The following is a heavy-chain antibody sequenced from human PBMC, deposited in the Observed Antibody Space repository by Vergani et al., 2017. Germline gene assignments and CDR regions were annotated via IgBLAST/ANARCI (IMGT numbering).Heavy chain of an antibody. V-gene: IGHV1-2*02. J-gene: IGHJ4*02. CDR2: ISPDSGDT. D-gene: IGHD6-6*01. CDR1: GYTFTSYY. Sequence: QVQLVQSGAEVKKPGASVKVSCKASGYTFTSYYMHWVRQAPGQGLEWMAWISPDSGDTKYSQKFQGRVTLTTDILTDTAYMEMQSLTSDDSAVYYCARDQQVFQFGDLDYLGQGNLVTVSS. CDR3: ARDQQVFQFGDLDY.